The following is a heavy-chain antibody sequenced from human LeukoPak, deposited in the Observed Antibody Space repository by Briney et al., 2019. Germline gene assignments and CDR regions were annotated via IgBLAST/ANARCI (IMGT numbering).Heavy chain of an antibody. Sequence: SETLSLTCTVSGGSISSGDYYWSRIRQPPGKGLEWIGYIYYSGSTYYNPSLKSRVTISVDTSKNQFSLKLSSVTAADTAVYYCARMVRGVIILDYWGQGTLVTVSS. CDR2: IYYSGST. D-gene: IGHD3-10*01. V-gene: IGHV4-30-4*08. CDR1: GGSISSGDYY. CDR3: ARMVRGVIILDY. J-gene: IGHJ4*02.